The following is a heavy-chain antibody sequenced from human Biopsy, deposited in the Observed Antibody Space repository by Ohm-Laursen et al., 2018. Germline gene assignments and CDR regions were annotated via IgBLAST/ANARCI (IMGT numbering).Heavy chain of an antibody. Sequence: PSETLSLTCTVSGGSISSGGSYWSWIRQRPGKGLEWIGYIFNGANTYYNPSLKNLITISGDTSKNQFSLKLNSVTAADTAVYYCARGDYFDSNGYFWFDPWGQGTLVTVSS. J-gene: IGHJ5*02. V-gene: IGHV4-31*01. CDR1: GGSISSGGSY. CDR2: IFNGANT. D-gene: IGHD3-22*01. CDR3: ARGDYFDSNGYFWFDP.